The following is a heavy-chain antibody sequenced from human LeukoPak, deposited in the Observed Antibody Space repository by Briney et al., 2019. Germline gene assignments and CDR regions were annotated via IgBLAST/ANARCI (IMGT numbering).Heavy chain of an antibody. CDR1: GFIFSSYD. V-gene: IGHV3-13*01. J-gene: IGHJ4*02. D-gene: IGHD4-11*01. CDR3: ARDGRSRTVTTAGGFDY. CDR2: IGTAGAT. Sequence: GGSLRLSCAASGFIFSSYDMHWVRQTTGKGLEWVSGIGTAGATYYPGSVKGRFTISRENAKNSLYLQMNNLRAGDTAVYYCARDGRSRTVTTAGGFDYWGQGTLVTVSS.